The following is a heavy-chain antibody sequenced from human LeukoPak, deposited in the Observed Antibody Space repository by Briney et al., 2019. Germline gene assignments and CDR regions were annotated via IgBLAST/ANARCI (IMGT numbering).Heavy chain of an antibody. D-gene: IGHD3-16*01. CDR1: GGSFSGYY. V-gene: IGHV4-59*01. Sequence: SETLSLTCAVYGGSFSGYYWSWIRQPPGKGLEWIGYIYYSGSTNYNPSLKSRVTISVDTSKNQFSLKLISVTAADTAVYYCARDGVTGEGVLPFDYWGQGTLVTVSS. CDR2: IYYSGST. J-gene: IGHJ4*02. CDR3: ARDGVTGEGVLPFDY.